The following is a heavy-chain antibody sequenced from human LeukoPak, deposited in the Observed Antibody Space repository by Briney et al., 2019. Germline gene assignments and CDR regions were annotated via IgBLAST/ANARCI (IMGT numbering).Heavy chain of an antibody. CDR2: ISGDGGSI. D-gene: IGHD6-13*01. J-gene: IGHJ4*02. Sequence: GGSLRLSCAASRFTFDDYAIYWVRQGPGKGLEWVSLISGDGGSIYYADSVKGRFTISRDNSKNSLYLQMNSLRTEDTALYYCAKEDYSSSWHALDYWGQGTLVTVSS. CDR1: RFTFDDYA. CDR3: AKEDYSSSWHALDY. V-gene: IGHV3-43*02.